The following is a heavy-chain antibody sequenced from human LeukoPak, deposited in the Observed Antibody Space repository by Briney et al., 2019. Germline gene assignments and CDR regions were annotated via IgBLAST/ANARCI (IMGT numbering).Heavy chain of an antibody. Sequence: GRSLRLSCAASGFTFSSYAMHWVRQAPGKGLEWVAVISHDGSNKYYADSVKGRFTISRDNSKNTLYLQMNSLRAEDTAVYYCARDRGRYCSGGSCLRSGDYWGQGTLVTVSS. V-gene: IGHV3-30-3*01. D-gene: IGHD2-15*01. J-gene: IGHJ4*02. CDR2: ISHDGSNK. CDR3: ARDRGRYCSGGSCLRSGDY. CDR1: GFTFSSYA.